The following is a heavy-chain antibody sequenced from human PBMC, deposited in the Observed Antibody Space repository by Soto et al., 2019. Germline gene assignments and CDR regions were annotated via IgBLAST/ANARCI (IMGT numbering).Heavy chain of an antibody. D-gene: IGHD3-10*01. V-gene: IGHV1-18*01. CDR1: GYTFTSYG. CDR2: ISAYNGNT. J-gene: IGHJ6*02. CDR3: ATYYYGSGSQDYYGMDV. Sequence: QVQLVQSGAEVKKPGASVKVSCKASGYTFTSYGISWVRQAPGQGLEWMGWISAYNGNTNYAQKLQGRVTMTTDTSTSTGYMELRSLRSDDTAVYYCATYYYGSGSQDYYGMDVWGQGTTVTVSS.